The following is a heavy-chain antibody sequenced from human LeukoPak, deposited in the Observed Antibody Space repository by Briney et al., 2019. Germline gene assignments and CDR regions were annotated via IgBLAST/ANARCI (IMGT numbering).Heavy chain of an antibody. J-gene: IGHJ6*03. CDR2: IYTSGST. CDR1: GGSISSYY. V-gene: IGHV4-4*07. CDR3: AREHDYGGNPSYYYYYMDV. Sequence: SETLSLTCTVSGGSISSYYWSWIRQPAGKGLEWIGRIYTSGSTNYNPSLKSRVTMSVDTSKNQFSLKLSSVTAADTAVYYCAREHDYGGNPSYYYYYMDVWGKGTTVTVSS. D-gene: IGHD4-23*01.